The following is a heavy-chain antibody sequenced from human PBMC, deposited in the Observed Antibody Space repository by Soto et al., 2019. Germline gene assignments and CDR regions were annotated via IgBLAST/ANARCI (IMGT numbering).Heavy chain of an antibody. D-gene: IGHD3-10*01. Sequence: EVELVESGGGLSQPGGSLRLSCAVSGVTVNSNFMSWVRQAPGKGLEWVSVIFSGGNADYADSVKGRFIMSRDISKNTLYLQMSSLRAEDTAVYFCVKEFRGAFDYWGQGTLVTVSS. CDR2: IFSGGNA. J-gene: IGHJ4*02. V-gene: IGHV3-53*01. CDR3: VKEFRGAFDY. CDR1: GVTVNSNF.